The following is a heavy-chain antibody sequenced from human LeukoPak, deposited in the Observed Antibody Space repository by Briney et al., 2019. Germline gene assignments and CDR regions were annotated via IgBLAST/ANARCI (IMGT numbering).Heavy chain of an antibody. Sequence: GRSLRLSCAASGFIFDDYAMHWLRQAPGKGLECVSGISWNSCSIGYAVSVKRRFTISRDNAKNSLYLQMNSLRAEDTALYYCAKDRRLRLRGDIFDYWGQGTLVTVSS. CDR1: GFIFDDYA. D-gene: IGHD5-12*01. V-gene: IGHV3-9*01. J-gene: IGHJ4*02. CDR3: AKDRRLRLRGDIFDY. CDR2: ISWNSCSI.